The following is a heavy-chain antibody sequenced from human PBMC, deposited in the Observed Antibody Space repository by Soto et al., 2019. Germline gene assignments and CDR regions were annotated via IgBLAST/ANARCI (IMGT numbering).Heavy chain of an antibody. V-gene: IGHV3-15*07. CDR1: GFTFSNAW. D-gene: IGHD7-27*01. J-gene: IGHJ5*02. CDR2: IKSITDGGTT. CDR3: TTESSTLGIGGVVWFDP. Sequence: EVQLVESGGGLVKPGGSLRLSCAASGFTFSNAWMNWVRQAPGKGVEWVGRIKSITDGGTTDYAAPVKGRFTISRDDSKNTLYLQMNSLKTEDTAVYYCTTESSTLGIGGVVWFDPWGQGTLVTVSS.